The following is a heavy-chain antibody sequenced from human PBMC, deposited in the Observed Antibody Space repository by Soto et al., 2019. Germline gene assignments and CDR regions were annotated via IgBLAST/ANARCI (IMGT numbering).Heavy chain of an antibody. CDR1: GFTFSDYY. Sequence: GGSLRLSCAASGFTFSDYYMSWIRQAPGKGLEWVSYISSSSSYTNYADSVKGRFTISRDNAKNSLYLQMNSLRAEDTAVYYCARVVHYYGSGSYYGPYFDYWGQGTLVTSPQ. CDR2: ISSSSSYT. J-gene: IGHJ4*02. V-gene: IGHV3-11*05. CDR3: ARVVHYYGSGSYYGPYFDY. D-gene: IGHD3-10*01.